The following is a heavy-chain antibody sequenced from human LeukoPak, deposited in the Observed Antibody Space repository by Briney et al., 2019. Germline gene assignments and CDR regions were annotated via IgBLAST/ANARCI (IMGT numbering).Heavy chain of an antibody. V-gene: IGHV6-1*01. CDR1: GDSVSSYNAA. D-gene: IGHD7-27*01. CDR2: TYYRSKWYY. J-gene: IGHJ4*02. Sequence: SQTLSLTCVISGDSVSSYNAAWNWIRQSPSRGLEWLGRTYYRSKWYYDYAVSLRGRMTITPDTSKNQFSLQLNPVNPEDTAVYYCARGTGGITFWGQGTLVTVSS. CDR3: ARGTGGITF.